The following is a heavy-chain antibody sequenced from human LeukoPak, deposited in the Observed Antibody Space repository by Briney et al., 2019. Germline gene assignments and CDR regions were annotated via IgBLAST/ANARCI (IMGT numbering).Heavy chain of an antibody. CDR1: GFTFSSYA. CDR3: AREGYCSSTSCYTLDYYYYYGMDV. D-gene: IGHD2-2*02. Sequence: GGSLRLSCAASGFTFSSYAMHWVRQAPGKGLEWVAVISYDGSNKYYADSVKGRFTNSRDNSKNTLYLQMNSLRAEDTAVYYCAREGYCSSTSCYTLDYYYYYGMDVWGQGTTVTVSS. V-gene: IGHV3-30-3*01. J-gene: IGHJ6*02. CDR2: ISYDGSNK.